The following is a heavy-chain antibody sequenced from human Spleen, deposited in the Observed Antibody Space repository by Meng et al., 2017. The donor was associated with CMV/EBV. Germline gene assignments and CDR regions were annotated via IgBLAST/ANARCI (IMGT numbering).Heavy chain of an antibody. CDR3: ARVEDTTMVNTYYYYAMDV. J-gene: IGHJ6*02. CDR1: GFNFDSYA. V-gene: IGHV3-23*01. D-gene: IGHD5-18*01. CDR2: VSVSGDNT. Sequence: GESLKISCVVSGFNFDSYAMSWVRLVPGKGLEWVSSVSVSGDNTYYSDSVKGRFTISRDNSKNTLSLQMNSLRVEDTAVYYCARVEDTTMVNTYYYYAMDVWGQGTTVTVSS.